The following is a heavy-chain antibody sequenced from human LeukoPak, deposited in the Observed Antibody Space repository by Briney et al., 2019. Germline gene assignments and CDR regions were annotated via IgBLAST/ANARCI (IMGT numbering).Heavy chain of an antibody. CDR3: ARGRGPPIAAANYFDY. Sequence: SETLSLTCTVSGDSIRSGSYFWSWIRQPAGKGLEWIGLIYTSGSTNYNPSLESRVTMSVDTSKNQFSLNLSSVTAADTAVYYCARGRGPPIAAANYFDYWGQGTLVTVSS. V-gene: IGHV4-61*02. D-gene: IGHD6-13*01. CDR2: IYTSGST. J-gene: IGHJ4*02. CDR1: GDSIRSGSYF.